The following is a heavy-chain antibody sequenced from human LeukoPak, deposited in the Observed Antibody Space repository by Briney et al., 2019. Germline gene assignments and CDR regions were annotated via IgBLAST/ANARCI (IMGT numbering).Heavy chain of an antibody. CDR3: ARDGSGYDY. CDR2: IIPIFGTA. J-gene: IGHJ4*02. V-gene: IGHV1-69*13. CDR1: GGTFSSYA. Sequence: SVKVSCKASGGTFSSYAISWVQQAPGQGLEWMGGIIPIFGTANYAQKFQGRVTITADESTSTAYMELSSLRSEDTAVYYCARDGSGYDYWGQGTLVTVSS. D-gene: IGHD3-22*01.